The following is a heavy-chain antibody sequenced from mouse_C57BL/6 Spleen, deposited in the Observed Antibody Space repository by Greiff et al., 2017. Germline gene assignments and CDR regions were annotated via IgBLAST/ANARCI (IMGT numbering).Heavy chain of an antibody. V-gene: IGHV7-1*01. CDR2: SRNKANDYTT. Sequence: EVKLVESGGGLVQSGRSLRLSCATSGFTFSDFYMEWVRQAPGKGLEWIAASRNKANDYTTEYSASVKGRFIVSRDTSQSILYLQMNALRAEDTAIYYCARDNSNGRAFAYWGQGTLVTVSA. D-gene: IGHD2-5*01. CDR3: ARDNSNGRAFAY. CDR1: GFTFSDFY. J-gene: IGHJ3*01.